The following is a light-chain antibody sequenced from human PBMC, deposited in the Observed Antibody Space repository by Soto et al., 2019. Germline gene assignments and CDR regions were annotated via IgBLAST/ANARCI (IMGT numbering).Light chain of an antibody. CDR3: QQYNNWPPGT. CDR2: GAS. V-gene: IGKV3-15*01. Sequence: EIVTKPSPSTLSGSQGERATLSCMASQRLSSNLAWYQQRPGQAPRLLIYGASIRATDIPARFIGSGSGTEFTLTISSLQSEDFAVYYCQQYNNWPPGTFGQGTKVDIK. J-gene: IGKJ1*01. CDR1: QRLSSN.